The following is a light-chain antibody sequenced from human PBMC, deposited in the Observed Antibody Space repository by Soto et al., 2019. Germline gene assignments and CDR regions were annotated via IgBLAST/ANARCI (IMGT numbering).Light chain of an antibody. CDR3: RTASSFPFT. CDR2: AAS. CDR1: QGISSW. V-gene: IGKV1-12*01. Sequence: DIQMTQSPSSVSLSLGDRVTITCRASQGISSWLAWYQQKPGKAPKLLIYAASRLQSGVPSRFSGSGSGTDFTLTISSLQPEDVATYYCRTASSFPFTFGGGTKVEIK. J-gene: IGKJ4*01.